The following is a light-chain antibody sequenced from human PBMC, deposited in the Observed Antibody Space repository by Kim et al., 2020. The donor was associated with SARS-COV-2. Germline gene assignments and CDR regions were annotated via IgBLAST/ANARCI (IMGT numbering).Light chain of an antibody. J-gene: IGLJ2*01. V-gene: IGLV3-19*01. CDR2: GKN. CDR3: KSRDSSGKVV. Sequence: SSELTQDPAVSVALGQTVRITCQGDSLRSYYASWYQQKPGQAPVLVIYGKNNRPSGIPERFSGSSSGNTASLTITGAQAEDEADYYCKSRDSSGKVVFGGGTKLTVL. CDR1: SLRSYY.